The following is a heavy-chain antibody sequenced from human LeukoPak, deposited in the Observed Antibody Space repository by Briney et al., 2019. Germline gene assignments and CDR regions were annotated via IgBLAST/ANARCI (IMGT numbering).Heavy chain of an antibody. D-gene: IGHD3-22*01. CDR2: IYPGDSDT. CDR1: GYSFTSYW. V-gene: IGHV5-51*01. CDR3: ARPHSSGYYWGGFDY. Sequence: GESLKISCKGSGYSFTSYWIGWVRPMPGKGLEWMGIIYPGDSDTRYSPSFQGQVTISADKSISTAYLQWSSLKASDTAMYYCARPHSSGYYWGGFDYWGQGTLVTVSS. J-gene: IGHJ4*02.